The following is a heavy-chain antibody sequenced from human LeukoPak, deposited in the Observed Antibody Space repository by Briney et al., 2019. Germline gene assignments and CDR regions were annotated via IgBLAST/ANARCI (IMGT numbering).Heavy chain of an antibody. V-gene: IGHV4-39*01. Sequence: SETLSLTCTVSGGSISPISSSTYYWGWIRQAPGKGLEWIGSLFYGENTHYNPFLKSRATLSVDASNNQFSLKLTSVTAADAAVYFCARQLPTAAADTRGYFDYWAREPWSPSPQ. D-gene: IGHD6-25*01. CDR2: LFYGENT. J-gene: IGHJ4*02. CDR1: GGSISPISSSTYY. CDR3: ARQLPTAAADTRGYFDY.